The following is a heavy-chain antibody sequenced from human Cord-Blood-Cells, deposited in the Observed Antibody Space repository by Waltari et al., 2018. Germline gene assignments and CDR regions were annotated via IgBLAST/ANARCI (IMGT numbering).Heavy chain of an antibody. D-gene: IGHD6-19*01. CDR3: ARQSSSGYAFDI. J-gene: IGHJ3*02. CDR2: IYYSGST. V-gene: IGHV4-39*01. CDR1: GGSISSSSYY. Sequence: QLQLQESGPGLVKPSETLSLTCHVSGGSISSSSYYWGWIRQPPGKGLEGIGSIYYSGSTYYNPSLKSRVTISVDTSKNQFSLKLSSVTAADTAVYYCARQSSSGYAFDIWGQGTMVTVSS.